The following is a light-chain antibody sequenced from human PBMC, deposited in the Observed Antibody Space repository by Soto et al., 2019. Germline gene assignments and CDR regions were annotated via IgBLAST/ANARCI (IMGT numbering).Light chain of an antibody. J-gene: IGKJ1*01. V-gene: IGKV3-15*01. CDR2: GAS. Sequence: EILMTQSPATRSVSPGERATLSCRASQSVSSNLAWYQQKPGQAPRLLIYGASTRATGIPARFSGSGSGTEFTLTISSLQSEDFAVYYCQQYNNWPRTFGQGTKVDSK. CDR1: QSVSSN. CDR3: QQYNNWPRT.